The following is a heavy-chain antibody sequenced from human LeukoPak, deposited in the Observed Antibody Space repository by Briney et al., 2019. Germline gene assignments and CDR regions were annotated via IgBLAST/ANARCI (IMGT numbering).Heavy chain of an antibody. CDR3: ARGAGTYWHFDL. V-gene: IGHV1-2*04. J-gene: IGHJ2*01. D-gene: IGHD3-10*01. Sequence: GESLKVSCKASGYTFTGYYIHWVRQAPGQGLEWMGWINPNSGDTKYAQKFQGWVTMTRDTSITTAYMELSRLRSEDTAVYYCARGAGTYWHFDLWGRGTLVTVSS. CDR1: GYTFTGYY. CDR2: INPNSGDT.